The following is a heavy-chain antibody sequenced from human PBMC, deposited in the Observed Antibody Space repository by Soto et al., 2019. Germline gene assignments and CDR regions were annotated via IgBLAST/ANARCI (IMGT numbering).Heavy chain of an antibody. CDR1: GYSFSTSW. CDR3: ARLSRRVAQESNYFDP. CDR2: IYPGDSDS. Sequence: GETLKISCKVSGYSFSTSWMGWVRQLPGKGLEWMGIIYPGDSDSRYGPSFEGHVTFSVDKSISTAYLEWSSLKASDTAIYYCARLSRRVAQESNYFDPWGQGTLVTVSS. V-gene: IGHV5-51*01. J-gene: IGHJ5*02. D-gene: IGHD2-8*01.